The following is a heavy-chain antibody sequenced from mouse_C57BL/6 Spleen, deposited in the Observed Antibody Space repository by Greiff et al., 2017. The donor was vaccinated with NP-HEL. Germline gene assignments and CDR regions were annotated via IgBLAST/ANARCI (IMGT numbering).Heavy chain of an antibody. CDR1: GYTFTSYW. V-gene: IGHV1-55*01. Sequence: QVQLQQPGAELVKPGASVKMSCKASGYTFTSYWITWVKQRPGQGLEWIGDIYPGSGSTNYNEKFKSKATLTVDTSSSTAYMQLSSLTAEDSAVYYCARNYYGSSYGNVDYWGQGTTLTVSS. CDR2: IYPGSGST. J-gene: IGHJ2*01. D-gene: IGHD1-1*01. CDR3: ARNYYGSSYGNVDY.